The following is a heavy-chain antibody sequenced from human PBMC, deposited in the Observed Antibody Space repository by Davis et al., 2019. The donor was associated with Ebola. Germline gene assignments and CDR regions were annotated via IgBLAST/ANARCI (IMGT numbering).Heavy chain of an antibody. V-gene: IGHV3-7*03. D-gene: IGHD6-19*01. Sequence: PGGSLRLSCAASGFTFSSYAMSWVRQAPGKGLEWVANIKQDGSEKYYVDSVKGRFTISRDNAKNSLYLQMNSLRAEDTAVYYCARGFAVAGFDYWGQGTLVTVSS. CDR3: ARGFAVAGFDY. J-gene: IGHJ4*02. CDR1: GFTFSSYA. CDR2: IKQDGSEK.